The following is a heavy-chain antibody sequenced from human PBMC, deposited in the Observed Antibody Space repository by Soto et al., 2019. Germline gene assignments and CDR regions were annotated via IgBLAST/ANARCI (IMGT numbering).Heavy chain of an antibody. CDR2: IHYSGST. D-gene: IGHD3-3*01. CDR3: AKNLYGYYVNSDI. J-gene: IGHJ3*02. Sequence: QVQLQESGPGLVKPSETLSLTCTVSGGSIGNYDWSWIRQPPGKGLEWIGYIHYSGSTWYNPSLKSRVTISVDNSRDQFSLKLSSVTAADTAVYFCAKNLYGYYVNSDICGQGTIVTVSS. V-gene: IGHV4-59*01. CDR1: GGSIGNYD.